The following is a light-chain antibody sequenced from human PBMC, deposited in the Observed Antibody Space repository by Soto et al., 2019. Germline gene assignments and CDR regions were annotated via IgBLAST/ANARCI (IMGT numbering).Light chain of an antibody. V-gene: IGLV2-14*01. CDR1: SSDIGDYTH. CDR2: EVS. CDR3: CSYTSISTSAV. J-gene: IGLJ2*01. Sequence: QSVLTQPASVSGSPGQSITISCTGTSSDIGDYTHVSWYQQHPGKAPKLIIYEVSDRPSGVSNRFSGSKSGNTASLTISGLQTEDGADYYCCSYTSISTSAVFGGGTKLTVL.